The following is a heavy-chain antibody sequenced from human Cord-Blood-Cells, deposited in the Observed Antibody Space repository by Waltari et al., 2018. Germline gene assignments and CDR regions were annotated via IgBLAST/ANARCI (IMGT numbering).Heavy chain of an antibody. J-gene: IGHJ3*02. CDR3: ARESLTGDAFDI. Sequence: YGISWVRQAPGQGLEWMGWISAYNGNTNYAQKLQGRVTMTTDTSTSTAYMELRSLRPDDTAVYYCARESLTGDAFDIWGQGTMVTVSS. CDR1: YG. D-gene: IGHD7-27*01. V-gene: IGHV1-18*04. CDR2: ISAYNGNT.